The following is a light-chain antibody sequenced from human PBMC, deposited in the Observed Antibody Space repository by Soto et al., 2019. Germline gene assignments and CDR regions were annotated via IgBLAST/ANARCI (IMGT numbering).Light chain of an antibody. CDR1: QSISYY. V-gene: IGKV1-39*01. J-gene: IGKJ1*01. CDR2: TTS. CDR3: QQSYNTPWT. Sequence: DIQMTQSPSSLSASVGDRVTITCRASQSISYYLNWYQQKPGRAPRLLIYTTSSLQSGVPSKFSGSASGTDFTLTISRLQPEDFATYYCQQSYNTPWTFGQGTKVEIK.